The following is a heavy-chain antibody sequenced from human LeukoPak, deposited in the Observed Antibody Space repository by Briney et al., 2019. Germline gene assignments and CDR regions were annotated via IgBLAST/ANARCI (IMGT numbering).Heavy chain of an antibody. CDR3: AREGYSSGWSRAEYFQH. V-gene: IGHV4-59*01. D-gene: IGHD6-19*01. J-gene: IGHJ1*01. Sequence: SETLSLTCTVSGGSISSYYWSWIRQPPGKGPEWIGYIYYGGSTNYNPSLKSRVTISVDTSKNQFSLKLSSVTAADTAVYYCAREGYSSGWSRAEYFQHWGQGTLVTVSS. CDR2: IYYGGST. CDR1: GGSISSYY.